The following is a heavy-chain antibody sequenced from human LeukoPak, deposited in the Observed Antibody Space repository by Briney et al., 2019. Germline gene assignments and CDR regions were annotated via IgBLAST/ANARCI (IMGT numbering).Heavy chain of an antibody. Sequence: SGPTLVNPTQTLTLTCTFSGFSLSTSGVGVCWICQPPGKAQEWLALIYWDDDKRYSPSLKSRLTITKDTSKNQVVLTMTNMDPVDTATYYCAHGRYFDPFFRWGQGTLVTVSS. CDR1: GFSLSTSGVG. D-gene: IGHD3-9*01. CDR3: AHGRYFDPFFR. CDR2: IYWDDDK. J-gene: IGHJ4*02. V-gene: IGHV2-5*02.